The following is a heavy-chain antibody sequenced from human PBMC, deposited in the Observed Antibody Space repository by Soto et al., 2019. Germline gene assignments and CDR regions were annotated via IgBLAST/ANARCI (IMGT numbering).Heavy chain of an antibody. V-gene: IGHV3-21*01. CDR1: GFTFSSYS. CDR2: ISSSSSYI. Sequence: EVQLVESGGGLVKPGGSLRLSCAASGFTFSSYSMNWVRQAPGKGLEWVSSISSSSSYIYYADSVKGRFTISRDNAKNSLYLKMNRLRAGDTGVYYCARPAYYYASRGYYGYWGQGTLVTVSS. CDR3: ARPAYYYASRGYYGY. J-gene: IGHJ4*02. D-gene: IGHD3-22*01.